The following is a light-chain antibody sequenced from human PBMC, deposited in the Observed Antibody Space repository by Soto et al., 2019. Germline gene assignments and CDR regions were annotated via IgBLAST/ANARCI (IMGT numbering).Light chain of an antibody. CDR1: PHINTH. CDR3: EQYDVFPFT. Sequence: DIQMTQSPPSVFLSVGDRLTITCQASPHINTHLNWFHQRPGKTPRLVMYAVSHLVNSVSSRFRGTLSGSDFMFTISRLEPEDVGTYYCEQYDVFPFTFGGGTKVHIK. V-gene: IGKV1-33*01. J-gene: IGKJ4*01. CDR2: AVS.